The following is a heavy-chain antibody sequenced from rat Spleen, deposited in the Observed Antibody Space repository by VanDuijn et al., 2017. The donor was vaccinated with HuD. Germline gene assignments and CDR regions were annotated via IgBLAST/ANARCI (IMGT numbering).Heavy chain of an antibody. J-gene: IGHJ4*01. CDR1: GLTFSNYG. CDR3: TTGWVMAA. CDR2: ISNDGGST. V-gene: IGHV5-27*01. Sequence: EVQLVESGGGIVQPGRSMKLSCVASGLTFSNYGMAWVRQAPRKGLEWVAYISNDGGSTYYRDTVKGRFTISRDNAKSTLYLRMDSLRTGDTATYYWTTGWVMAAWGQGASVTVSS. D-gene: IGHD1-12*02.